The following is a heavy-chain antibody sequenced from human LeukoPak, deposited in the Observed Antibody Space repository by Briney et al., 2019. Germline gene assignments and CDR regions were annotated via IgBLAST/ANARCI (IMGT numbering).Heavy chain of an antibody. CDR2: IYSGGST. CDR3: ARGPAGYN. CDR1: GFPFSSNH. D-gene: IGHD1-1*01. J-gene: IGHJ4*02. Sequence: GGSLRLSCAASGFPFSSNHMSGVRQAPGKGLEGVSVIYSGGSTDYTDSVQGRFTISRDNLKNTLYLQMNTLRAEDTAVYYCARGPAGYNWGQGTLVTVSS. V-gene: IGHV3-53*01.